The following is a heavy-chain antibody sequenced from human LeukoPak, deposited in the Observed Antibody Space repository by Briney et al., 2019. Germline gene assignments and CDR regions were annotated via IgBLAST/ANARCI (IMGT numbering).Heavy chain of an antibody. J-gene: IGHJ4*02. CDR3: ATSRDGYNQRFDY. V-gene: IGHV1-69*13. CDR2: IIPIFGTA. Sequence: ASVKVSCKASGGTFSSYAISWVRQAPGQGLEWMGGIIPIFGTANYAQKFRGRVTITADESTSTAYMELSSLRSEDTAVYYCATSRDGYNQRFDYWGQGTLVTVSS. D-gene: IGHD5-24*01. CDR1: GGTFSSYA.